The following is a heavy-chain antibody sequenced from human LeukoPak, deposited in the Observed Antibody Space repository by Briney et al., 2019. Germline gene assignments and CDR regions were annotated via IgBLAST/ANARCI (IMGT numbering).Heavy chain of an antibody. CDR2: INHSGST. CDR1: GFTFSSYA. J-gene: IGHJ5*02. CDR3: ARGYVVVVAATRWFDP. Sequence: PGGSLRLSCVASGFTFSSYAMSWIRQPPGKGLEWIGEINHSGSTNYNPSLKSRVTISVDTSKNQFSLKLSSVTAADTAVYYCARGYVVVVAATRWFDPWGQGTLVTVSS. D-gene: IGHD2-15*01. V-gene: IGHV4-34*01.